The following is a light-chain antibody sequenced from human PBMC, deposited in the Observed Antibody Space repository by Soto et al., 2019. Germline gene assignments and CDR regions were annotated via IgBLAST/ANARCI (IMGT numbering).Light chain of an antibody. CDR1: QTVSRYY. CDR2: GAS. CDR3: QQALT. Sequence: VLTQSPATLSLAPGGRATLSCRASQTVSRYYLSWYQKRPGQPPRLLIYGASTRATGVPDRFSGSGSGAEFTLTISSLQPEDFAVYYCQQALTFGGGTTVE. V-gene: IGKV3D-7*01. J-gene: IGKJ4*01.